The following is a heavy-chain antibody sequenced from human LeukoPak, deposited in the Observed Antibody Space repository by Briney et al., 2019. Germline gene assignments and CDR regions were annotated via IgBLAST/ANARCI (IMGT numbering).Heavy chain of an antibody. V-gene: IGHV3-23*01. CDR3: AKGSYYDSSGSFYFDY. CDR2: ISGSGDNT. D-gene: IGHD3-22*01. Sequence: GGSLRLSCTATGFTFSSYGMHWVRQAPGKGLEWVSGISGSGDNTYYADSVKGRFTISRDNSKNTLYVQVNSLGTEDTAAYYCAKGSYYDSSGSFYFDYWGQGTLVTVSS. CDR1: GFTFSSYG. J-gene: IGHJ4*02.